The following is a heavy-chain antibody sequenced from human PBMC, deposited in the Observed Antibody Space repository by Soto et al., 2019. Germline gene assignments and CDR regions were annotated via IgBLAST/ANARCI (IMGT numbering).Heavy chain of an antibody. D-gene: IGHD5-18*01. CDR2: MYNTGST. CDR3: ATLAMEGDAFDI. Sequence: SETLSLTCTVSGGSISGYYWSWIRQPPGKGLEWIGYMYNTGSTVYNPSFKSRVTISVDTSKNQFSLKLSSVTAADTAVYYCATLAMEGDAFDIWGQGTMVTVSS. J-gene: IGHJ3*02. V-gene: IGHV4-59*01. CDR1: GGSISGYY.